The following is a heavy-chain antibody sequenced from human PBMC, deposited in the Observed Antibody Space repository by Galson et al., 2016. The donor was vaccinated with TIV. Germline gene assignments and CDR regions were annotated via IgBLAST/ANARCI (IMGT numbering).Heavy chain of an antibody. V-gene: IGHV1-8*02. CDR1: GYTFTDYY. CDR3: ARHVGYNSNSFMDV. D-gene: IGHD6-13*01. J-gene: IGHJ6*03. Sequence: SVKVSCKASGYTFTDYYVHWVRQAPGQGLEWMGRMNPDSANTDYAQKFQGRVTMTRNTSSSTAYMELSSLRSGDTAVYYCARHVGYNSNSFMDVWGKGTTVTVSS. CDR2: MNPDSANT.